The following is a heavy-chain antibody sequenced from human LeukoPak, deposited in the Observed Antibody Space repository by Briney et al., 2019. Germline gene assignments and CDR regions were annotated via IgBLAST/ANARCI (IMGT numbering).Heavy chain of an antibody. Sequence: SGPTLVNPTQTLTLTCTFSGFSLSTDGMCVSWIRQPPGKAVEWLARIDWDDDKYYSTSLKTRLTISKDTSKNQVVLTMTNMDPVDTATYFCARSLGYYYYYMDVWGKGTTVTVSS. CDR1: GFSLSTDGMC. CDR2: IDWDDDK. V-gene: IGHV2-70*11. CDR3: ARSLGYYYYYMDV. J-gene: IGHJ6*03.